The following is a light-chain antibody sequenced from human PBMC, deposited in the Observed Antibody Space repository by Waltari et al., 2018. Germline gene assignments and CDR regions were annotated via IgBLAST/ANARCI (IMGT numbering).Light chain of an antibody. V-gene: IGLV2-14*01. J-gene: IGLJ2*01. Sequence: QSALTQPASVSGSPGPSITISCSGPSSDVGDSRYVAWYQQHPGKAPKLMIYEVSNRPSGVSNRFSGSKSGNTASLTISGLQAEDEADYYCSSYTTSTSYVVFGGGTKLTVL. CDR2: EVS. CDR3: SSYTTSTSYVV. CDR1: SSDVGDSRY.